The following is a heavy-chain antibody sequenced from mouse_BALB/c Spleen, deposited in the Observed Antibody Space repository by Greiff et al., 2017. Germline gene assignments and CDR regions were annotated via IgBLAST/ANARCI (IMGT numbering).Heavy chain of an antibody. J-gene: IGHJ2*01. D-gene: IGHD1-1*01. V-gene: IGHV1-4*02. CDR3: ARRDITTVVASFDY. CDR2: INPSSGYT. CDR1: GYTFTSYT. Sequence: VQLQQSAAELARPGASVKMFCKASGYTFTSYTMHWVKQRPGQGLEWIGYINPSSGYTEYNQKFKDKTTLTADKSSSTAYMQLSSLTSEDSAVYFCARRDITTVVASFDYWGQGTTLTVSS.